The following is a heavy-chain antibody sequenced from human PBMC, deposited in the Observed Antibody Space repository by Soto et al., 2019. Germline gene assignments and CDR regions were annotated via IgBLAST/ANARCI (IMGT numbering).Heavy chain of an antibody. CDR2: IHHSGST. V-gene: IGHV4-4*02. J-gene: IGHJ6*02. CDR3: ARAPRGYGMDV. Sequence: QVQLQESGPRLVKPSGTLSLTCTVSGDSVSSNSWWSWVRQPPGKGLEWIGEIHHSGSTNYNSSLTSRVSISIDKAKNQFSLNLYSVTAADAGVFYCARAPRGYGMDVWGQGTTVSVSS. CDR1: GDSVSSNSW.